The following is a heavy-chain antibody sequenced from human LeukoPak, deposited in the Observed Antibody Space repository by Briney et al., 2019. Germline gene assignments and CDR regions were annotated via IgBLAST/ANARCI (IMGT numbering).Heavy chain of an antibody. D-gene: IGHD5-12*01. CDR3: ARASGGSYYYYGMDV. J-gene: IGHJ6*02. CDR2: IYYSGTP. CDR1: GGSISSHY. V-gene: IGHV4-59*11. Sequence: SQTLSLTCPVSGGSISSHYWSWIRQPPGKGLEWIGYIYYSGTPNYNPSLKTRSTISVKTSKNQFSLKLTSVTAADTAVYYCARASGGSYYYYGMDVWGQGTTVGVSS.